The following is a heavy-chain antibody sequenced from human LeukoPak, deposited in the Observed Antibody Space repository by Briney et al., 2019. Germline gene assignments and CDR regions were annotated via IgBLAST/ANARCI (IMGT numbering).Heavy chain of an antibody. CDR2: ISGSGGST. Sequence: PGGSLRLSCAASGFTFSSYAMSWVRQAPGKGLEWVSAISGSGGSTYYADSVKGRFTISRDNSKNTLYLQMNGLRAEDTAVYYCATLGLRITMVRGVIILDYWGQGTLVTVSS. CDR3: ATLGLRITMVRGVIILDY. CDR1: GFTFSSYA. D-gene: IGHD3-10*01. V-gene: IGHV3-23*01. J-gene: IGHJ4*02.